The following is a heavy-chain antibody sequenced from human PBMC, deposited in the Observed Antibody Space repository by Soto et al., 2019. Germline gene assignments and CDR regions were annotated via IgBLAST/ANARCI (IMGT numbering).Heavy chain of an antibody. CDR2: IIPIFGTA. CDR1: GGTFSSYA. V-gene: IGHV1-69*13. CDR3: ARGSYDILTGHIGY. D-gene: IGHD3-9*01. Sequence: EASVKVSCKASGGTFSSYAISWVRQAPGQGLEWMGGIIPIFGTANYAQKFQGRVTITADESTSTAYMELSSLRSEDTAVYYCARGSYDILTGHIGYWGQGTLVTVSS. J-gene: IGHJ4*02.